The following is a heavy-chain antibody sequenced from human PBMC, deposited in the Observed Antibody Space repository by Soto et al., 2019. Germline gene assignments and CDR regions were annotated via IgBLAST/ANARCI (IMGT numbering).Heavy chain of an antibody. Sequence: ASVKVSCKASGYTFTSYYMHWVRQAPGQGLEWMGIINPSGGSTSYAQKFQGRVTMTRDTSTSTVYMELSSLRSEDTAVYYCARDSCPNATSYTGSLDLWRQGTPVTVSS. CDR2: INPSGGST. D-gene: IGHD2-8*01. CDR1: GYTFTSYY. V-gene: IGHV1-46*01. J-gene: IGHJ1*01. CDR3: ARDSCPNATSYTGSLDL.